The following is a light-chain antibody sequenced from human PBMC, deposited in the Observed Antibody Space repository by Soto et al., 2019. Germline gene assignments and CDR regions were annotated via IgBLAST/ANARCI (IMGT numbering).Light chain of an antibody. CDR2: RNN. J-gene: IGLJ1*01. V-gene: IGLV1-47*01. CDR3: AAWDDRLSGYV. CDR1: SSNIGSNY. Sequence: QSVLTQPPSASGTPGQRVTISCSGSSSNIGSNYVYWYQQLPGTAPKLLIYRNNQRPSGVPDRFSGSKSGTSASLAISGLRSEDEADYYCAAWDDRLSGYVFATGTKVIVL.